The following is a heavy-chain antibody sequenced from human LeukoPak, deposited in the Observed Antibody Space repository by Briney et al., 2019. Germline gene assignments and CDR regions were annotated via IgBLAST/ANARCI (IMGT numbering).Heavy chain of an antibody. CDR3: ARGQGELLSWSDWFDP. J-gene: IGHJ5*02. V-gene: IGHV1-24*01. D-gene: IGHD1-26*01. CDR1: GYTLTDFP. Sequence: ASVKVSCKVSGYTLTDFPIHWVRQAPGKGLEWMGGFDPEDGETMYSENFQDRLTMTDDTSVDTAYMELSSLTSEDTAVYYCARGQGELLSWSDWFDPWGQGTLVTVSS. CDR2: FDPEDGET.